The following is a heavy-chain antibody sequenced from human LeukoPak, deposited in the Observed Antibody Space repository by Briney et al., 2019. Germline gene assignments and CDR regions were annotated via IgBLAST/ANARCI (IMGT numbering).Heavy chain of an antibody. V-gene: IGHV1-8*01. CDR3: ARDPIAVAGYGMDV. J-gene: IGHJ6*02. CDR1: GYTFTSYD. D-gene: IGHD6-19*01. Sequence: ASVKVSCKASGYTFTSYDINWVRQATGQGLEWMGWMNPNSGNTGYAQKFQGRVTMTRNTSISTAYMELSSLRSEDTAVYYCARDPIAVAGYGMDVWGQGTTVTVSS. CDR2: MNPNSGNT.